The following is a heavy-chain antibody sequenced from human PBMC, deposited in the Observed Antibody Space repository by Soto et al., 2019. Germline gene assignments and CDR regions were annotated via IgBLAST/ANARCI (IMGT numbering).Heavy chain of an antibody. D-gene: IGHD3-10*01. CDR3: ARVWGGAFDS. CDR2: IYYSGST. Sequence: PSETLSLTCTVSGGSISRGDYYWSWIRQPPGKGLEWIGYIYYSGSTYYNPSLKSRVTISVDTSKNQFSLKLSSVTAADTAAYYCARVWGGAFDSWGQGTMVTVSS. V-gene: IGHV4-30-4*01. CDR1: GGSISRGDYY. J-gene: IGHJ3*02.